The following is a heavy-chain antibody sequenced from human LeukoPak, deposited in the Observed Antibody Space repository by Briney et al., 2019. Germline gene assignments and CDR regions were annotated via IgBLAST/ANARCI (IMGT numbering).Heavy chain of an antibody. Sequence: SGTLSLTCAVSGGSISSSNWWSWVRQPPGKGLEWIGEIYHSGSTRYNPSLRSRVTISIDKSNNQFSLNMSSVTAADTAVYYCARDKAGYGRMIFDYWGQGTLVTVSS. CDR2: IYHSGST. CDR1: GGSISSSNW. V-gene: IGHV4-4*02. J-gene: IGHJ4*02. D-gene: IGHD5-12*01. CDR3: ARDKAGYGRMIFDY.